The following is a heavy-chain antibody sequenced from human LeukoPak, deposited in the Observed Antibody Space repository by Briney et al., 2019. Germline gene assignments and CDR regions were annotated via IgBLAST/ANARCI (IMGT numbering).Heavy chain of an antibody. CDR3: ARDISPYTSTLYFDAFDM. D-gene: IGHD3-16*01. V-gene: IGHV3-7*01. J-gene: IGHJ3*02. CDR2: IRHDGSVV. CDR1: GFTFSRNW. Sequence: GGSLRLSCAASGFTFSRNWMTWVRQAPGKGLEWVANIRHDGSVVHYVDSVGGRFTISRDNAKNSLYLQMNSLSAEDSAVYYCARDISPYTSTLYFDAFDMWGQGTMVTVSS.